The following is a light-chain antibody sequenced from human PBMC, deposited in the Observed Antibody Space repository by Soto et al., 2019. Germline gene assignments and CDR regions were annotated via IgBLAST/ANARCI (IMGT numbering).Light chain of an antibody. J-gene: IGKJ1*01. CDR3: QQYGYWPKT. CDR2: GAS. CDR1: QSLSSY. Sequence: VMTQSPATLSVSPGERATLSCRASQSLSSYLAWYQQKACQAPKLLIYGASTRATVIPARFSGSGSGAEFALTISSLQYEDFAVYYCQQYGYWPKTFGQGTRVAI. V-gene: IGKV3-15*01.